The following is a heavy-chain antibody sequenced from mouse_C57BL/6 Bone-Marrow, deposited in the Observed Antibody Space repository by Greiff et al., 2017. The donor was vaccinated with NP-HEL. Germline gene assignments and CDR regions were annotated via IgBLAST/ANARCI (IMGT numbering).Heavy chain of an antibody. CDR2: IDPNSGST. V-gene: IGHV1-62-3*01. CDR3: AREKITTVVYFDY. CDR1: GYTFTSYW. J-gene: IGHJ2*01. Sequence: QVQLQQPGAELVKPGASVKLSCKASGYTFTSYWMHWVKQRPGRGLEWIGRIDPNSGSTNYNEKFKSKATLTVDTSSSTAYMQLSSLTSEDSAVYYCAREKITTVVYFDYWGQGTTLTVSS. D-gene: IGHD1-1*01.